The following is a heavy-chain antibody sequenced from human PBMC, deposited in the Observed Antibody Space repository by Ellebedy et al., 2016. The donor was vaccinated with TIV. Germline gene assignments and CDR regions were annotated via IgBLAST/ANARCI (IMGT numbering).Heavy chain of an antibody. CDR2: IDPSDSQI. CDR1: GYSFTNYW. V-gene: IGHV5-10-1*01. J-gene: IGHJ3*02. CDR3: ARHSGGGQGVFDI. D-gene: IGHD4-23*01. Sequence: PGGSLRLSCKASGYSFTNYWITWVRQMPGKGLEWMGKIDPSDSQITYSPSFQGHVPISADTSISTASLRWSSLRASDTAIYYCARHSGGGQGVFDIWGLGTIVTVSS.